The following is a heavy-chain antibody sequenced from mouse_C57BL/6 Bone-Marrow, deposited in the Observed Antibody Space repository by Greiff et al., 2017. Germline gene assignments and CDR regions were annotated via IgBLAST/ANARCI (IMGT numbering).Heavy chain of an antibody. J-gene: IGHJ2*01. CDR3: ARAPNWVYFDY. D-gene: IGHD4-1*01. CDR1: GYTFTNYW. V-gene: IGHV1-63*01. Sequence: QVQLQQSGAELVRPGTSVKMSCKASGYTFTNYWIGWAKQRPGHGLEWIGVIYPGGGYTNYNEEFKGKDTLTADKSSSTAYMQFSSLTSEDSAIYYCARAPNWVYFDYWGQGTTLTVSS. CDR2: IYPGGGYT.